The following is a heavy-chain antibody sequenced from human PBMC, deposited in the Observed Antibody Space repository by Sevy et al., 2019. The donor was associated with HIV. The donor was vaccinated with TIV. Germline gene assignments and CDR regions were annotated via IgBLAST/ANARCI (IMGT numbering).Heavy chain of an antibody. CDR2: INHSGST. Sequence: SETLSLTCAVYGGSFSGYYWSWIRQPPGKGLEWIGEINHSGSTNYNPSLKSRVTISVDTSKNQCSLKLSSVTAADTAVYYCARTLSWFDPWGQGTLVTVSS. CDR1: GGSFSGYY. CDR3: ARTLSWFDP. V-gene: IGHV4-34*01. J-gene: IGHJ5*02.